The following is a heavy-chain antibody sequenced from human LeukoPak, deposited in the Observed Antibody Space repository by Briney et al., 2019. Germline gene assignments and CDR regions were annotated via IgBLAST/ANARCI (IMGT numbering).Heavy chain of an antibody. Sequence: SQTLSLTCTVSGGSISSGSYYWSWIRQPAGKGLEWIGRIYTGGSTNYNPSLKSRVTISVDTSKNQFSLKLSSVTAADTAVYYCARDVGYSSSWSHRNWYFDLWGRGTLVTVSS. J-gene: IGHJ2*01. CDR1: GGSISSGSYY. V-gene: IGHV4-61*02. CDR2: IYTGGST. D-gene: IGHD6-13*01. CDR3: ARDVGYSSSWSHRNWYFDL.